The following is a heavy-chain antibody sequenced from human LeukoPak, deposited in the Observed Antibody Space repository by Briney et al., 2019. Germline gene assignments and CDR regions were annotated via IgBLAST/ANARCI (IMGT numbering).Heavy chain of an antibody. CDR2: ISSSGTTI. D-gene: IGHD1-26*01. CDR3: AKDGGTHFDH. J-gene: IGHJ4*02. V-gene: IGHV3-48*01. CDR1: GFSFTTYW. Sequence: GGSLRLSCAASGFSFTTYWMSWVRQAPGKGLEWVSYISSSGTTISYAQSVKGRFTITRDNAQNSLTLHMNTLRADDTAVYYCAKDGGTHFDHWGQGTLVTVSS.